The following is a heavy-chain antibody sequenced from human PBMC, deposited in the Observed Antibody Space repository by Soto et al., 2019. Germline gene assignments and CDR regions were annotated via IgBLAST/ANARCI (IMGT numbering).Heavy chain of an antibody. J-gene: IGHJ4*02. D-gene: IGHD7-27*01. CDR1: GFTFSSYG. CDR3: ANSDGLGISGTYGY. CDR2: ISYDGSNK. V-gene: IGHV3-30*18. Sequence: PGGSLRLSCAASGFTFSSYGMHWVRQAPGKGLEWVAVISYDGSNKYYADSVKGRFTISRDNSKNTLYLQMNSLRAEDTAVYYCANSDGLGISGTYGYWGQGTLVTVSS.